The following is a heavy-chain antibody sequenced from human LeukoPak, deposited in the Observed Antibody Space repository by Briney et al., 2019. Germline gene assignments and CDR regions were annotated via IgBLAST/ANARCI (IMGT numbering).Heavy chain of an antibody. D-gene: IGHD4-17*01. CDR2: ISGGGETT. CDR3: VRDYADYVGYFFFDY. Sequence: GGSLRLSCAASGFTFNNYAMNWVRQAPGKGLEWVSSISGGGETTYYADSAKGRFTISRDNSQNTLYLQMNSPRAEDTAVYYCVRDYADYVGYFFFDYWGQGTLVTVSS. J-gene: IGHJ4*02. V-gene: IGHV3-23*01. CDR1: GFTFNNYA.